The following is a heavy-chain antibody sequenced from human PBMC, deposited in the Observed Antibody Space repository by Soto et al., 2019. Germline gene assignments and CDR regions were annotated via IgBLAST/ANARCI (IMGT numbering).Heavy chain of an antibody. CDR2: IITAFGTT. J-gene: IGHJ4*02. V-gene: IGHV1-69*01. CDR3: TRSYGYTFGGSLDN. Sequence: QVQLVQSGPEVKKPGSSVKVSCKASGDTFNSYVITWVRQAPGQGLEWLGGIITAFGTTSYAQNFQDRLTITAEEAATTDHMELSSLTSDDTAMYYCTRSYGYTFGGSLDNWGQGTVVTVSS. D-gene: IGHD5-18*01. CDR1: GDTFNSYV.